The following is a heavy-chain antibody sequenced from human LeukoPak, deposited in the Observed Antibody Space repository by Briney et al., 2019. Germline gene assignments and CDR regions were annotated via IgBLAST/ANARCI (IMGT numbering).Heavy chain of an antibody. CDR1: GFTFSGYS. CDR2: FGTRSTSI. Sequence: GGPLRLSCTASGFTFSGYSMNWIRQAPGKGLEWVSSFGTRSTSIYHAGSVKGRFAISRDNAKNSLYLQMNSLRAEDTALYYCAREVSEGFDFWGQGTLVTVSS. CDR3: AREVSEGFDF. V-gene: IGHV3-21*01. D-gene: IGHD3-22*01. J-gene: IGHJ4*02.